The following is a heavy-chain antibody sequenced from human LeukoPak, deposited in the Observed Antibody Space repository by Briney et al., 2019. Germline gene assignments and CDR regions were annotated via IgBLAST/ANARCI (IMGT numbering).Heavy chain of an antibody. V-gene: IGHV1-69*13. CDR3: ARDSPPIVVVPAAIFGYYYGMDV. D-gene: IGHD2-2*01. J-gene: IGHJ6*02. CDR1: GGTFSSYA. CDR2: IIPIFGTA. Sequence: SVKVSCKASGGTFSSYAISWARQAPGQGLEWMGGIIPIFGTANYAQKFQGRVAITADESTSTAYMELSSLRSEDTAVYYCARDSPPIVVVPAAIFGYYYGMDVWGQGTTVTVSS.